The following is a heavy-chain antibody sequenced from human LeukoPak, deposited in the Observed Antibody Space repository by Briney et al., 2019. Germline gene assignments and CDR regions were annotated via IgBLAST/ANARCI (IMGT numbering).Heavy chain of an antibody. CDR2: ISSSSTI. Sequence: GGSLRLSCTASGFTFSSYSMNWVRQAPGKGLEWVSYISSSSTIYYADSVKGRFTISRDNAKNSLYLQMNSLRAEDTAVYSGANDSSSWNTHFDFGGQGTLVTVSS. J-gene: IGHJ4*02. CDR1: GFTFSSYS. D-gene: IGHD6-13*01. CDR3: ANDSSSWNTHFDF. V-gene: IGHV3-48*01.